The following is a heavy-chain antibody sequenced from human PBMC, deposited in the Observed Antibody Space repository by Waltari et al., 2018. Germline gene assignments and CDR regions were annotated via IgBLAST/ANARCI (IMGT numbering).Heavy chain of an antibody. J-gene: IGHJ4*02. CDR3: AKEEDRKDGYNSLDY. D-gene: IGHD5-12*01. V-gene: IGHV3-30*18. CDR2: IWYDGSNK. Sequence: QVQLVESGGGAVQPGRSLRLSCAASGSTFSSYGTHWCPQAPGKGLEWVAVIWYDGSNKYYADSVKGRFTISRDNSKNTLYLQMNSLRAEDTAMYYCAKEEDRKDGYNSLDYWGQGTLVTVSS. CDR1: GSTFSSYG.